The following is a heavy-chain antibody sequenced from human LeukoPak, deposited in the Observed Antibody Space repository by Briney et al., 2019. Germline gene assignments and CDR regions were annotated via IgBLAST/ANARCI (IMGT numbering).Heavy chain of an antibody. CDR3: ARVQMGFGDLIDY. CDR1: GGTFSSYA. J-gene: IGHJ4*02. V-gene: IGHV1-69*13. CDR2: IILIFGTA. D-gene: IGHD3-10*01. Sequence: VASVKLSCKASGGTFSSYAISWVRQAPGQGLGWMGGIILIFGTANYAQKFQGRFTITADESTSTAYIELSSLRSEDTAVYYCARVQMGFGDLIDYWGQGTLVTVSS.